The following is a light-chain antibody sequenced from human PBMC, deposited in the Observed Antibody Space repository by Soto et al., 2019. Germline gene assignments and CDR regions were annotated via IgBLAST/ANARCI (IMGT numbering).Light chain of an antibody. CDR3: QSHNIAPPIT. Sequence: DIQMTQSPSSLSASVGDRVTITCRASQGISNSLAWYQQKPGKAPKLLIYSASTLHSGVPSRFSGSGSGTDFTLTISSLQPEDAATYYCQSHNIAPPITISPGTKVDLK. CDR2: SAS. CDR1: QGISNS. V-gene: IGKV1-27*01. J-gene: IGKJ3*01.